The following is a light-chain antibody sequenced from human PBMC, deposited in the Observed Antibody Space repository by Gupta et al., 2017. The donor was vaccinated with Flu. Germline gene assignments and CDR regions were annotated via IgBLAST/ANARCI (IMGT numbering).Light chain of an antibody. CDR1: SGSVSTSSN. CDR3: AVYMVSGSWV. CDR2: STN. V-gene: IGLV8-61*01. Sequence: QTVVTQEPSFSVSPGGTVTLTCDFSSGSVSTSSNPSWYQQTTGQAPRKLIYSTNTRSSGVTDRFSGTILGNKAALTIKGAQADEESDYYWAVYMVSGSWVFGGGTKLTVL. J-gene: IGLJ3*02.